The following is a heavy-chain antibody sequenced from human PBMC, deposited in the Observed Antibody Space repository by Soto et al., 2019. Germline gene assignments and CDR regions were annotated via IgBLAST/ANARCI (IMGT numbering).Heavy chain of an antibody. V-gene: IGHV3-11*06. D-gene: IGHD1-1*01. J-gene: IGHJ4*02. CDR1: GITFSDYY. CDR3: ARSGDNYNRLDY. CDR2: SSNSGTFS. Sequence: PGGSLRLSCEGSGITFSDYYISWIRQAPGKGLEWISYSSNSGTFSRYADSVKGRFSISRDNTKNLLYLQMNSLRAEDTAVYYCARSGDNYNRLDYWGQGTPVTVSS.